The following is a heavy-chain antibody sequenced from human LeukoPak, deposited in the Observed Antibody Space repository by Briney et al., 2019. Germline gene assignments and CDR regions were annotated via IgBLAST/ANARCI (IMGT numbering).Heavy chain of an antibody. J-gene: IGHJ4*02. CDR1: GSTFTRYY. D-gene: IGHD4-11*01. CDR2: INPSSGST. CDR3: ARWTTTYLDY. Sequence: GASVKVSCKASGSTFTRYYIHWVRQAPGQGLDWMGMINPSSGSTRFAQMFQDRVTMTRDTSTSAVYMELSSLRSEDTAVYYCARWTTTYLDYWGQGTLVTVSS. V-gene: IGHV1-46*01.